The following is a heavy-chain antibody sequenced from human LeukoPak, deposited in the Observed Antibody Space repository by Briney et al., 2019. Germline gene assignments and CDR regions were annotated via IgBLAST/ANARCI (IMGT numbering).Heavy chain of an antibody. CDR3: ARVPYVDDMLYQYFDY. CDR1: SYSISSGSY. D-gene: IGHD4-17*01. CDR2: IFHSGNS. Sequence: TPSETLSLTCAVSSYSISSGSYWGWIRQSPGKGLEWVGSIFHSGNSYYNPSLKRRLTMSVDTSKNQFSLKLTSVTAADTALYYCARVPYVDDMLYQYFDYWGQGILVTVSS. J-gene: IGHJ4*02. V-gene: IGHV4-38-2*01.